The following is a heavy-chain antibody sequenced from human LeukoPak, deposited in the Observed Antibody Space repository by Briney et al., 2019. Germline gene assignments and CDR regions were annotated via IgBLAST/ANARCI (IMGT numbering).Heavy chain of an antibody. Sequence: GGSLRLSCAASGFTFSSYAMHWVRQAPGKGLEWVAVISYDGSNKYYADSVKGRFTISRDNSKNTLYLQMNSLRAEDTAVYYCARDPGDSSGYYPPYFDYWGQGTLVTVYS. CDR2: ISYDGSNK. J-gene: IGHJ4*02. D-gene: IGHD3-22*01. CDR1: GFTFSSYA. V-gene: IGHV3-30-3*01. CDR3: ARDPGDSSGYYPPYFDY.